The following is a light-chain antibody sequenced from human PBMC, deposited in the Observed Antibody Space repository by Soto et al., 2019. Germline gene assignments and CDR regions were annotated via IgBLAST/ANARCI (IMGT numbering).Light chain of an antibody. J-gene: IGLJ1*01. CDR2: DVT. CDR1: SSDIGGYNS. CDR3: GSFTDGNNLV. Sequence: QSVLTQSPSASGSPGQSVTISCTGTSSDIGGYNSVSWYQQHPGKAPKVMIYDVTKRPSGVPDRFSGSKSGNTGSLTVSALQVEDEADYYCGSFTDGNNLVFATGTKLTGL. V-gene: IGLV2-8*01.